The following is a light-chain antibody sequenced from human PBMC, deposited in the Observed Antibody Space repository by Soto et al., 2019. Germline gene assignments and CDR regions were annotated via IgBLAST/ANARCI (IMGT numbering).Light chain of an antibody. Sequence: DIQMTQSPSTLSASVGDRVTITCRASQTISSWLAWYQQKPGKAPNLLIYDASTLERGVPSRFSGSGSGTEFTLTITSLQPDDFETYYCQQYNSYPWTFGQGTKVDIK. V-gene: IGKV1-5*01. CDR2: DAS. CDR1: QTISSW. J-gene: IGKJ1*01. CDR3: QQYNSYPWT.